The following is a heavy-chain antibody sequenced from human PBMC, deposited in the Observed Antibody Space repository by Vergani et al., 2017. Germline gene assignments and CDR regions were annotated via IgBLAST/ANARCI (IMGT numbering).Heavy chain of an antibody. J-gene: IGHJ5*02. V-gene: IGHV3-23*01. CDR3: AGDLLRYCSSTSCYFWFDP. Sequence: EVQLLESGGGLVQPGGSLRLSCEASGFSFPGYAMSWVRQAPGKGLGWVSSVSGSSATPYYADSVKGRFIISRDNSKKTLHLQMNSLRADDTAVYYCAGDLLRYCSSTSCYFWFDPWGQGTLVTVSS. CDR2: VSGSSATP. CDR1: GFSFPGYA. D-gene: IGHD2-2*01.